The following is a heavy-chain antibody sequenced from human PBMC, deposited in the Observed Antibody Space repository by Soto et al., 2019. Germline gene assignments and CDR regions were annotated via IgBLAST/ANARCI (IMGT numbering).Heavy chain of an antibody. Sequence: ETLSLTCAVYGGSFSGYYWSWIRQPPGKGLEWIGEINHSGSTNYNPSLKSRVTISVDTSKNQFSLKLSSVTAADTAVYYCARRTYYYYGMDVWGQGTTVTVSS. J-gene: IGHJ6*02. CDR1: GGSFSGYY. D-gene: IGHD1-7*01. CDR2: INHSGST. V-gene: IGHV4-34*01. CDR3: ARRTYYYYGMDV.